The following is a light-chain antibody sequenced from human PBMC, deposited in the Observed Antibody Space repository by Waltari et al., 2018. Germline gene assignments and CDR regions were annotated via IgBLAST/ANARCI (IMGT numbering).Light chain of an antibody. V-gene: IGLV7-43*01. Sequence: QTVVTQEPSLTVSPGGTVTLTCASITGPVASAHYPSWFQQMPGQATRALLFSSTSKYSWAPGRFSGSRLGGTAALTLSSVQPEDEADYYCLFHFGGDQLVFGGGTRLTVL. CDR3: LFHFGGDQLV. CDR2: SST. J-gene: IGLJ3*02. CDR1: TGPVASAHY.